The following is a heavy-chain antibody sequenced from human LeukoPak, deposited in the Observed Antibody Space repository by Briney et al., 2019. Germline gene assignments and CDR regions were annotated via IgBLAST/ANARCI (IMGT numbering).Heavy chain of an antibody. CDR1: EFTFEDFA. CDR3: AKTLGAYSSGCDY. CDR2: ISWNSDNI. V-gene: IGHV3-9*01. Sequence: GGSLRLSCAASEFTFEDFAMHGVPQVPGKGLEWVSGISWNSDNIGYADSVKGRFTISRDNAKNSLYLQMNSLRAEDTAVYYCAKTLGAYSSGCDYWGQGTLVTVSS. J-gene: IGHJ4*02. D-gene: IGHD6-19*01.